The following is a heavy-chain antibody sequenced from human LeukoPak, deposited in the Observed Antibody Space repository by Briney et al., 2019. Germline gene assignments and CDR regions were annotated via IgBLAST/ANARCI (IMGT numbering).Heavy chain of an antibody. V-gene: IGHV3-7*03. CDR3: TRENYVSDS. CDR2: ISNGGYAT. Sequence: PGGSLRLSCVASGYNFSPYWMSWVRQTPGKGLEWVASISNGGYATYYVDSVRGRFTISRDDAKNSLFLQMNGLGADDTAVYYCTRENYVSDSWGQGTLVTVSS. D-gene: IGHD3-10*02. J-gene: IGHJ4*02. CDR1: GYNFSPYW.